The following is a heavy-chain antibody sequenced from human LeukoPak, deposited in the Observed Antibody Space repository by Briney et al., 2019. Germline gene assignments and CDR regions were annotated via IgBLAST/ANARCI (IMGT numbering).Heavy chain of an antibody. J-gene: IGHJ4*02. CDR3: ATLEATIYYFDY. V-gene: IGHV4-34*01. CDR1: GGSFSGYY. Sequence: PSETLSLTCAVYGGSFSGYYWSWIRQPPGKGLEWIGEINHSGSTNYNPSLKSRVTISVETSKNQFSLKMSSVTAADTAVYYCATLEATIYYFDYWGQGTLVTVSS. D-gene: IGHD5-24*01. CDR2: INHSGST.